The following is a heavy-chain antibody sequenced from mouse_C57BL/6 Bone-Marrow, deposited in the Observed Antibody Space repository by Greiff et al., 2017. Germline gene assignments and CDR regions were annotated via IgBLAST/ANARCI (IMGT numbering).Heavy chain of an antibody. J-gene: IGHJ1*03. CDR2: INYDGSST. Sequence: DVKLVESEGGLVQPGSSMKLSCTASGFTFSDYYMAWVRQVPEKGLEWVANINYDGSSTYYLDSLKSRFIISRDNAKNILYLQMSSLKSEDTATYYCARSTPIGWYFDVWGTGTTVTVSS. CDR1: GFTFSDYY. V-gene: IGHV5-16*01. CDR3: ARSTPIGWYFDV.